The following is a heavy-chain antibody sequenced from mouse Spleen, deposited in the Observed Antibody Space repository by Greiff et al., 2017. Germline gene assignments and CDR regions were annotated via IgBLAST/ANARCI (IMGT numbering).Heavy chain of an antibody. V-gene: IGHV5-16*01. J-gene: IGHJ4*01. Sequence: VQLKESEGGLVQPGSSMKLSCTASGFTFSDYYMAWVRQVPEKGLEWVANINYDGSSTYYLDSLKSRFIISRDNAKNILYLQMSSLKSEDTATYYCARADWDFRFYAMDYWGQGTSVTVSS. CDR3: ARADWDFRFYAMDY. D-gene: IGHD4-1*01. CDR1: GFTFSDYY. CDR2: INYDGSST.